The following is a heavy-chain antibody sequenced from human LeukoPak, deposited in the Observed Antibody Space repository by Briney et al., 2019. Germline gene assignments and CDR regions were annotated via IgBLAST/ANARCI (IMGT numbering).Heavy chain of an antibody. CDR3: ARGDGGLYYFDY. D-gene: IGHD2-8*02. J-gene: IGHJ4*02. CDR1: GFTFSSYA. V-gene: IGHV3-30-3*01. Sequence: GGSLRLSCAASGFTFSSYAMHWVRQAPGKGLEWVAVISYDGSNKYSADSVKGRFTISRDNSKNTLYLQMNSLRAEDTAVYYCARGDGGLYYFDYWGQGTLVTVSS. CDR2: ISYDGSNK.